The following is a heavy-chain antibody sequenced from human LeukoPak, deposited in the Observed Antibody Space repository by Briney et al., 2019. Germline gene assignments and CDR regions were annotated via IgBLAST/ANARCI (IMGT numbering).Heavy chain of an antibody. D-gene: IGHD6-13*01. CDR1: GGSISSSSYS. V-gene: IGHV4-39*07. Sequence: PSEPLSLTCTVPGGSISSSSYSWCWIRQPPGKSLERTGSLYYIVSTYYNPSLKSRITISVDTSKNQISLKLSSVTAADPAVYYSARETRSSSSWYVYWGQGTLVTVSS. J-gene: IGHJ4*02. CDR2: LYYIVST. CDR3: ARETRSSSSWYVY.